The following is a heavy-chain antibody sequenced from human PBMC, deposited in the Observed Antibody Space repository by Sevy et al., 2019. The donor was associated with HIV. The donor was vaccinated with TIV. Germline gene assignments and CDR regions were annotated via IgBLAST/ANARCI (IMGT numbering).Heavy chain of an antibody. CDR3: ARALATADTPEYYFDY. Sequence: GGSLRLSCTSSGFTFGDYAMSWFRQAPGKGLEWVAFIRRNSHEPYGGTTEYAASVKGRFTISRDDSKSIAYLQMNSLKSEDTAVYYCARALATADTPEYYFDYWGQGILVTVSS. V-gene: IGHV3-49*03. CDR1: GFTFGDYA. D-gene: IGHD5-12*01. J-gene: IGHJ4*02. CDR2: IRRNSHEPYGGTT.